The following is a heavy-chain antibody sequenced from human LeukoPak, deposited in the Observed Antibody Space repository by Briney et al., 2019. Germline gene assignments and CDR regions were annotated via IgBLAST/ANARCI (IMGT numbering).Heavy chain of an antibody. CDR2: IYYSGST. CDR3: ARRYYDILTGHYGIDY. D-gene: IGHD3-9*01. CDR1: GGSISSSSYY. Sequence: SETLSLTCTVSGGSISSSSYYWGWIRQPPGKGLEWIGSIYYSGSTYYNPSLKSRVTISVDTSKNQFSLKLSSVTAADTAVYYCARRYYDILTGHYGIDYWGQGTLVTVSS. J-gene: IGHJ4*02. V-gene: IGHV4-39*01.